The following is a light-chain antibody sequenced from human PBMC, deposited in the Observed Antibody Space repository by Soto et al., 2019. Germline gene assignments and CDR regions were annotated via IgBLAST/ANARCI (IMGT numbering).Light chain of an antibody. CDR1: QSVSGW. CDR3: QQYNSYSLT. V-gene: IGKV1-5*01. J-gene: IGKJ1*01. Sequence: IQMTHSPSTLSESVGDSVTITCRSSQSVSGWLAWYQQKPGKAPKLLIYDASSLESGVPSRFSGSGSGTEYSLTISSLQPDDFATYYCQQYNSYSLTFGQGTKVDIK. CDR2: DAS.